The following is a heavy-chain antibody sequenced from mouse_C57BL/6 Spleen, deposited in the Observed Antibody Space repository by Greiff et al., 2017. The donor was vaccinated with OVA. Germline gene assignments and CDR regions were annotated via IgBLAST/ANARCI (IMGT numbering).Heavy chain of an antibody. J-gene: IGHJ2*01. V-gene: IGHV1-64*01. D-gene: IGHD2-4*01. CDR2: IHPNSGST. CDR1: GYTFTSYW. CDR3: ARVDYDCGWFYFDY. Sequence: VQLQQPGAELVKPGASVKLSCKASGYTFTSYWMHWVKQRPGQGLEWIGMIHPNSGSTNYNEKFKSKATLTVDKSSSPAYMQLSSLTSEDSAVYYCARVDYDCGWFYFDYWGQGTTLTVSS.